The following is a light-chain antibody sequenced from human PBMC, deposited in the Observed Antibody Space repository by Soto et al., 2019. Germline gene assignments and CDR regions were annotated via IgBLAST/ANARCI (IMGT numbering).Light chain of an antibody. J-gene: IGKJ2*01. CDR3: QQSNNWPYT. CDR2: GAS. Sequence: EIVLTQSPGTLSVSPGERANLSCRASQSVSTNLAWFQQKPGQAPRLLIYGASPRATGIPARFSGSGSGTEFTLTINSLQSEDLAVYYCQQSNNWPYTFGQGTKLEV. CDR1: QSVSTN. V-gene: IGKV3-15*01.